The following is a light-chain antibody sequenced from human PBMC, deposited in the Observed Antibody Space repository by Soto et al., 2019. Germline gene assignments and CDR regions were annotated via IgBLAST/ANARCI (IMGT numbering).Light chain of an antibody. CDR2: EVV. J-gene: IGLJ1*01. Sequence: QSALTQPPSASGSPGQSVTISCTGTKSDIGVYDFVSWYQHHPGKAPRLIIYEVVQRPSGVPDRFSGSKSGNTASLTVSGLQAADEADYFCKSYAGRNTYVFGSGTKVIV. V-gene: IGLV2-8*01. CDR1: KSDIGVYDF. CDR3: KSYAGRNTYV.